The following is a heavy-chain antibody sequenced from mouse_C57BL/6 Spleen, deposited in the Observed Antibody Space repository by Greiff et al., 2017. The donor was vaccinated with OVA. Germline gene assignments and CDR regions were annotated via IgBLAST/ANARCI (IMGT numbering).Heavy chain of an antibody. J-gene: IGHJ3*01. CDR2: IDPSDSYT. V-gene: IGHV1-69*01. CDR1: GYTFTSYW. CDR3: ARDHGEFAY. Sequence: QVQLKQPGAELVMPGASVKLSCKASGYTFTSYWMHWVKQRPGQGLEWIGEIDPSDSYTNYNQKFKGKSTLTVDKSSSTAYMQLSSLTSEDSAVYYCARDHGEFAYWGQGTLVTVSA.